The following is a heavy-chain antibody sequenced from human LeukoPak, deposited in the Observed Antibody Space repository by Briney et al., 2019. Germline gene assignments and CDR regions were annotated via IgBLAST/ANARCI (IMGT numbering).Heavy chain of an antibody. Sequence: SETLSLTCTVSGGSIRSGGYCWSWIPQHPGKGRHWFGYIYYSGRTYYNTSLQSRVTISVDTSKNHFSLKLSSVTAADTVVYYCARVLAYYDSSGYSQLFDYWGQGTMVTVSS. CDR2: IYYSGRT. CDR3: ARVLAYYDSSGYSQLFDY. CDR1: GGSIRSGGYC. D-gene: IGHD3-22*01. J-gene: IGHJ4*02. V-gene: IGHV4-31*03.